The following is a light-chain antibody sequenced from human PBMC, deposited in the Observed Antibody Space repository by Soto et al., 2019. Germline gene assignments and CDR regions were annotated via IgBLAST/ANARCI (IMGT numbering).Light chain of an antibody. CDR1: QNIRSR. J-gene: IGKJ1*01. CDR3: QQYENYWT. CDR2: DAS. V-gene: IGKV1-5*01. Sequence: DFQMTQSPSTLSASGGDRVTITCRASQNIRSRLAWFQQKPGKAPKLLIYDASSLESGVPSRFSGSGSGTEFSLTISNLQPDDCATYYCQQYENYWTFGQGTKVDIK.